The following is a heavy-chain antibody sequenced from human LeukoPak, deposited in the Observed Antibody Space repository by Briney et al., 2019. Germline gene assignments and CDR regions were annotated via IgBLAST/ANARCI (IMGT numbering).Heavy chain of an antibody. CDR2: ISYDGSNK. CDR1: GFTFSSYA. CDR3: ARAWDFVVGAFDL. V-gene: IGHV3-30*14. J-gene: IGHJ3*01. Sequence: GGSLRLSCAASGFTFSSYAMHWVRQAPGKGLEWVAVISYDGSNKYYADSVKGRFTISRDDSKNTLYLQMSSLRGEDTAIYYCARAWDFVVGAFDLWGQGTMVTVSS. D-gene: IGHD2-2*01.